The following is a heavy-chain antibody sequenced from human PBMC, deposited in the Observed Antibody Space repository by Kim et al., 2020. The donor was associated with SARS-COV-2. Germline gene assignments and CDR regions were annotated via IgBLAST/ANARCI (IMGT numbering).Heavy chain of an antibody. J-gene: IGHJ1*01. CDR1: GGSFSGYY. Sequence: SETLSLTCAVYGGSFSGYYWSWIRQPPGKGLEWIGEINHSGSTNYNPSLKSRVTISVDTSKNQFSLKLSPVTAADTAVYYCARVVGATTTEYFQHWGQGT. D-gene: IGHD1-26*01. CDR3: ARVVGATTTEYFQH. V-gene: IGHV4-34*01. CDR2: INHSGST.